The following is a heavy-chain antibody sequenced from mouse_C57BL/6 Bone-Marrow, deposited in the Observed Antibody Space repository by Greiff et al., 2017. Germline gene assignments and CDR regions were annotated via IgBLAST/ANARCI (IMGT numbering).Heavy chain of an antibody. CDR3: TTCSYDYPFAY. CDR1: GYTFTSYG. CDR2: IYPRSGNT. V-gene: IGHV1-81*01. J-gene: IGHJ3*01. Sequence: VKLMESGAELARPGASVKLSCKASGYTFTSYGISWVKQRTGQGLEWIGEIYPRSGNTYYNEKFKGKATLTADKSSSTAYMELRSLTSEDTAVYYGTTCSYDYPFAYWGQGTLVTVAA. D-gene: IGHD2-4*01.